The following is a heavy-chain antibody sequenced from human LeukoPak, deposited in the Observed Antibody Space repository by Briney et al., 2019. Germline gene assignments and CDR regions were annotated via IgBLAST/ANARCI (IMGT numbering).Heavy chain of an antibody. Sequence: PGGSLRLSCAASGFTFSCYSMNWVRQAPGKGLEWVSSISSSSSYIYYADSVKGRFTISRDNAKDSLYLQMNSLRAEDTAVYYCARDAVDTGTDYWGQGTLVTVSS. D-gene: IGHD5-18*01. CDR3: ARDAVDTGTDY. V-gene: IGHV3-21*01. CDR2: ISSSSSYI. J-gene: IGHJ4*02. CDR1: GFTFSCYS.